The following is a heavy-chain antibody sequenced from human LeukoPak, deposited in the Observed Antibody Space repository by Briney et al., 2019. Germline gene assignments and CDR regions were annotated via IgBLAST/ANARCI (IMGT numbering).Heavy chain of an antibody. V-gene: IGHV4-39*01. CDR3: ARPVTDTYYDFWSGEPDAFDI. D-gene: IGHD3-3*01. CDR2: IYYSGST. CDR1: GGSISSSSYY. Sequence: SETLSLTCTVSGGSISSSSYYWGWIRQPPGKGLEWIGSIYYSGSTYYNPSLKSRVTISVDTSKNQFSLKLSSVTAADTAVYYCARPVTDTYYDFWSGEPDAFDIWGQGTMVTVSS. J-gene: IGHJ3*02.